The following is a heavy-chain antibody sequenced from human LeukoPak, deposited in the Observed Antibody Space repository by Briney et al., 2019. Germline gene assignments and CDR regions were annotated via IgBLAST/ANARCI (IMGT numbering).Heavy chain of an antibody. V-gene: IGHV3-11*04. Sequence: LSLTCTVSGGSISSSSYYWGWIRQPPGKGLEWVSYISSSGSTIYYADSVKGRFTISRDNAKNSLYLQMNSPRAEDTAVYYCAELGITMIGGVWGKGTTVTISS. D-gene: IGHD3-10*02. CDR3: AELGITMIGGV. CDR2: ISSSGSTI. CDR1: GGSISSSSYY. J-gene: IGHJ6*04.